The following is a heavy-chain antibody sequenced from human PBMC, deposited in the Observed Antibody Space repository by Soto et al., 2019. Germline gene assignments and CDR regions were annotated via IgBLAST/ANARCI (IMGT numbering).Heavy chain of an antibody. CDR3: TTDYAAAGTLDY. D-gene: IGHD6-13*01. J-gene: IGHJ4*02. Sequence: GGSLRLSCTASGFTFGDYAMSWSRQAPGKGLEWVGFIRSKAYGGTTEYAASVKGRFTISRDDSKSIAYLQMNSLKTVDTAVYYCTTDYAAAGTLDYWGQGTLVTVSS. V-gene: IGHV3-49*03. CDR2: IRSKAYGGTT. CDR1: GFTFGDYA.